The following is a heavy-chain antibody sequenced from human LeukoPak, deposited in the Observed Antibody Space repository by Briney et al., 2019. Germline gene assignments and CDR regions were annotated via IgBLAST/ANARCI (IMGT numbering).Heavy chain of an antibody. Sequence: GGSLRLSCAASGFTVSSNYMSWVRQAPGKGLEWVSAISGSGGSTYYADSVKGRFTISRDNSKNTLYLQMNSLRAEDTAVYYCAKTGIAAAGNDAFDIWGQGTMVTVSS. J-gene: IGHJ3*02. CDR1: GFTVSSNY. V-gene: IGHV3-23*01. CDR3: AKTGIAAAGNDAFDI. CDR2: ISGSGGST. D-gene: IGHD6-13*01.